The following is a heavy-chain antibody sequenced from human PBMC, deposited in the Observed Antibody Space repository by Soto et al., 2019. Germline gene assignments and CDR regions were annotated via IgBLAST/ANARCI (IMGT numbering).Heavy chain of an antibody. CDR1: GYTFTNYD. J-gene: IGHJ2*01. D-gene: IGHD2-2*01. Sequence: QVQLVQSGGEVKKPGASVKVSCKASGYTFTNYDISWVRQAPEQGLECMGWISANSGNTDYAQKFRDRVTMTSDTSTTTAYMELRRLRSDDTAVYYCARDLGNSSSLWYFDLWGRGTLVTVSS. CDR3: ARDLGNSSSLWYFDL. CDR2: ISANSGNT. V-gene: IGHV1-18*04.